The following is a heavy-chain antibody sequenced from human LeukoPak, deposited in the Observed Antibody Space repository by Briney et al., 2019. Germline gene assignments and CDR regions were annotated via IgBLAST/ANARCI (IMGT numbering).Heavy chain of an antibody. J-gene: IGHJ4*02. D-gene: IGHD4-17*01. CDR3: ARAFDGDYGGDY. CDR2: ISSRGDDA. V-gene: IGHV3-23*01. Sequence: GGSLRLSCTTSGFTFSTLAMSWVRQAPGKGLEWVSSISSRGDDATYADSVKGRFTISRDNSKNTLYLQMNSLRADDTAVYYCARAFDGDYGGDYWGQGTLVTVSS. CDR1: GFTFSTLA.